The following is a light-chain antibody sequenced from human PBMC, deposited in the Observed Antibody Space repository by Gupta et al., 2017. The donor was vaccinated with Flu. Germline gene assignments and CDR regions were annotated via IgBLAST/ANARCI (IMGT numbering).Light chain of an antibody. V-gene: IGKV3-20*01. CDR3: QQYGT. J-gene: IGKJ5*01. CDR1: RSVSTMY. Sequence: EILLTQSPGTLSLSPGQTATLSCRISRSVSTMYIAGDQQKPGQAPRLLIYGASNRATGVRDRFRGRGSGTDFALTTSRMEAEDSEVYDGQQYGTFGQGTRLEIK. CDR2: GAS.